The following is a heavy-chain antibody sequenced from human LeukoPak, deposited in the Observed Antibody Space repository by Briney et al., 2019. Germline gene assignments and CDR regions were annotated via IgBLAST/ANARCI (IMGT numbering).Heavy chain of an antibody. CDR1: EFSVGSNY. Sequence: GGSLRLSCAASEFSVGSNYMTWVRQAPGKGLEWVSLIYSGGSTYYADSVKGRFTISRDNSKDTLYLQMNSLRAEDTAVYYCARGRVGATPPLYWGQGTLVTVSS. V-gene: IGHV3-66*02. D-gene: IGHD1-26*01. CDR2: IYSGGST. J-gene: IGHJ4*02. CDR3: ARGRVGATPPLY.